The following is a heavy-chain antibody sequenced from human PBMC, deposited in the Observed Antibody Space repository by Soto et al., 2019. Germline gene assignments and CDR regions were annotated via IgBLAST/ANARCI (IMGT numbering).Heavy chain of an antibody. J-gene: IGHJ6*03. CDR2: IVVGSGNT. D-gene: IGHD3-10*01. V-gene: IGHV1-58*02. CDR3: AADPHLMGSGSYYPHYYYYYYMDV. Sequence: ASVKVSCKASGFTFTSSAMQWVRQARGQRLEWIGWIVVGSGNTNYAPKFQERVTITRDMSTSTAYMELSSLRSEDTAVYYCAADPHLMGSGSYYPHYYYYYYMDVWGKGTTVTVSS. CDR1: GFTFTSSA.